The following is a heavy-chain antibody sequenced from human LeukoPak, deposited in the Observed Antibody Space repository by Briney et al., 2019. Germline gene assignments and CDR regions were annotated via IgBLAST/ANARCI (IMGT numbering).Heavy chain of an antibody. J-gene: IGHJ5*02. CDR2: INPNSGGT. Sequence: GASVKVSCKASGYTFTGYYMRWVRQAPGQGLEWMGWINPNSGGTNYAQKFQGRVTMTRDTSISTAYMELSRLRSDDTAVYYCARDRGCSSTSCHFNWFDPWGQGTLVTVSS. V-gene: IGHV1-2*02. CDR3: ARDRGCSSTSCHFNWFDP. CDR1: GYTFTGYY. D-gene: IGHD2-2*01.